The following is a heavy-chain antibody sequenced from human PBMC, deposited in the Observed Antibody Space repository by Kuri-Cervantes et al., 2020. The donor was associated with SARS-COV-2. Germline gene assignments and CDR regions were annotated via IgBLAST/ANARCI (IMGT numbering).Heavy chain of an antibody. D-gene: IGHD2-2*01. J-gene: IGHJ3*02. CDR1: GFTFSSYW. CDR3: ASQDIVVVPAANAFDI. V-gene: IGHV3-48*04. CDR2: ISSSGSTI. Sequence: GESLKISCAASGFTFSSYWMSWVRQAPGKGLEWVSYISSSGSTIYYADSVKGRFTISRDNAKNSLYLQMNSLRAEDTAVYYCASQDIVVVPAANAFDIWGQGTMVTVSS.